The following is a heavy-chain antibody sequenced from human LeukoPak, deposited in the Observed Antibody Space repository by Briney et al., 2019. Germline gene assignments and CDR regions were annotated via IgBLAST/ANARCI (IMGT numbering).Heavy chain of an antibody. Sequence: ETLSLTCTVSGGSIDSSSYYWDWVRQAPGKGLEWVASINQGGSVQYYMDSVKGRFTISRDDAKNSLYVQMNSLRDEDTAVYYCARVEYSGWNLEYWGQGTLVTVSS. D-gene: IGHD5-12*01. V-gene: IGHV3-7*01. J-gene: IGHJ4*02. CDR1: GGSIDSSSYY. CDR3: ARVEYSGWNLEY. CDR2: INQGGSVQ.